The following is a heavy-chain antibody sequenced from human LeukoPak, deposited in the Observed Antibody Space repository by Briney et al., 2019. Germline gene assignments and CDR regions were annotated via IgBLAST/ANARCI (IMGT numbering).Heavy chain of an antibody. Sequence: ASVKVSCKASGYTFSSFDINWVRQAPGQGLEWMGWMNPNSGNSGFAQKFQGRVIMTRNTSIATAYMEVTNLRFDDTAVYYCARRGAMVRGPAYHFDHWGQGVLVTVSS. D-gene: IGHD3-10*01. J-gene: IGHJ4*02. CDR3: ARRGAMVRGPAYHFDH. CDR1: GYTFSSFD. CDR2: MNPNSGNS. V-gene: IGHV1-8*01.